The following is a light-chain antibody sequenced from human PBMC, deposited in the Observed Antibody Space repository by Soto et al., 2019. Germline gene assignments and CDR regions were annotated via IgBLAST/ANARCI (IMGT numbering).Light chain of an antibody. V-gene: IGLV2-11*01. J-gene: IGLJ3*02. CDR1: SGDVGGYNF. Sequence: QSVLTQPRSVSGSPGQSVTISCTGASGDVGGYNFVSWYQQHPGKAPTLMIFDVSQRPSGVPDRFSGSKSGNTASLTISGLQAEDEADYYCCSYGGSYTGVFGGGTKVTVL. CDR2: DVS. CDR3: CSYGGSYTGV.